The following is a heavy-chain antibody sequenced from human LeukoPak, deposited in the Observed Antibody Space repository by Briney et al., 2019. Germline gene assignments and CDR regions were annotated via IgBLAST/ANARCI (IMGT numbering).Heavy chain of an antibody. D-gene: IGHD6-13*01. CDR3: ARVRIAANYYYMDV. V-gene: IGHV4-34*01. CDR1: GGSFSGYY. Sequence: SETLSLTCAVYGGSFSGYYWSWIRQPPGKGLEWIGEINHSGSTNYNPSLKSRVTMSVDTSKNQFSLKLSSVTAADTAVYYCARVRIAANYYYMDVWGKGTTVTISS. CDR2: INHSGST. J-gene: IGHJ6*03.